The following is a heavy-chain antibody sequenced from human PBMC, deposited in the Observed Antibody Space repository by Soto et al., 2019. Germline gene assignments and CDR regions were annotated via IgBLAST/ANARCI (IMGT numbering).Heavy chain of an antibody. V-gene: IGHV1-18*01. Sequence: QVQLVQSGAEVKKPGASVRVSCKASGYSLRNYAFAWVRQAPGQGLEWMAWLSGYNGDTQYAPKFHGRVTLTTDTSTNTAYMDLRTLRSADTAVYYCARVDSPSATRGWFDAWGQGTLVTVSS. D-gene: IGHD2-2*01. CDR3: ARVDSPSATRGWFDA. J-gene: IGHJ5*02. CDR1: GYSLRNYA. CDR2: LSGYNGDT.